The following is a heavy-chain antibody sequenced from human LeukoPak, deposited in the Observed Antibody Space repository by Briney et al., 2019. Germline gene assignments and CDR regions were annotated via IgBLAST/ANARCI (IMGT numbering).Heavy chain of an antibody. J-gene: IGHJ4*02. CDR2: IIPILGIA. D-gene: IGHD4-17*01. V-gene: IGHV1-69*04. CDR1: GGTFSSYA. CDR3: ARSTVTTVFYYFDY. Sequence: SLKGSCKASGGTFSSYAISWVRQAPGQGLEWMGRIIPILGIANYAQKFQGRVTITADKSTSAAYMELSSLRSEDTAVYYCARSTVTTVFYYFDYWGQGTLVTVSS.